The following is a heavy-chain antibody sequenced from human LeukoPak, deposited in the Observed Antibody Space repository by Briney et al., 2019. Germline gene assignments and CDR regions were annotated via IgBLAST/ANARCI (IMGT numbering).Heavy chain of an antibody. Sequence: WGSLRLSCAASGFTFSSYSMNWVRQAPGKGLEWVSYISSSSSTIYYADSVKGRFTISRDNAKNSLYLQMNSLRDEDTAVYYCARGLDYYDSSGYYSEYFQHWGQGTLFAVSS. J-gene: IGHJ1*01. D-gene: IGHD3-22*01. CDR1: GFTFSSYS. CDR2: ISSSSSTI. CDR3: ARGLDYYDSSGYYSEYFQH. V-gene: IGHV3-48*02.